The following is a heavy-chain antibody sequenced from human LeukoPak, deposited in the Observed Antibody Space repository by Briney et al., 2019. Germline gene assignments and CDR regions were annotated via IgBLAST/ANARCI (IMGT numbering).Heavy chain of an antibody. CDR2: ISSSSSYI. CDR1: GFTFSSYS. V-gene: IGHV3-21*01. Sequence: GGSLRLSCAASGFTFSSYSMNWVRQPPGKGLEWVSSISSSSSYIYYADPVKGRFTISRDNAKNSLYLQMNSLRAEDTAVYYCARDNGIDAFDIWGQGTMVTVSS. CDR3: ARDNGIDAFDI. J-gene: IGHJ3*02. D-gene: IGHD2-8*01.